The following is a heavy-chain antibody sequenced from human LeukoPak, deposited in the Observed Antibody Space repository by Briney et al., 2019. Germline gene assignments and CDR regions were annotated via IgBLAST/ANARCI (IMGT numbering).Heavy chain of an antibody. CDR2: IYYSGST. V-gene: IGHV4-31*03. J-gene: IGHJ4*02. Sequence: SETLSLTCTVSGGSISSGGYYWSWIRQHPGKGLEWIGYIYYSGSTYYNPSLKSRVTISVDTSKNQFSLKLSSVTAADTAVYYCARGGYDLPFDYWGQGTLVTVSS. D-gene: IGHD5-12*01. CDR3: ARGGYDLPFDY. CDR1: GGSISSGGYY.